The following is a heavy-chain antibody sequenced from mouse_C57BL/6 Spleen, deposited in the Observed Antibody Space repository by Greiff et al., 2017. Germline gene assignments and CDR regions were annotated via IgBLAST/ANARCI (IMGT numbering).Heavy chain of an antibody. Sequence: QVQLQQSGPELVKPGASVKISCKASGYAFSSSWMNWVKQRPGKGLEWIGRIYPGDGDTNYNGKFKGKATLTADKSSSTAYMQLSSLTSEASAVYFCARTEGYYLDYWGQGTTLTVSS. CDR3: ARTEGYYLDY. CDR1: GYAFSSSW. CDR2: IYPGDGDT. V-gene: IGHV1-82*01. J-gene: IGHJ2*01.